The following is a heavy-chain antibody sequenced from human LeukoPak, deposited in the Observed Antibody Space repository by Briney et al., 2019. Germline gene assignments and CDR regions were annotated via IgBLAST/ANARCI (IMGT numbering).Heavy chain of an antibody. V-gene: IGHV3-21*01. Sequence: AGGSLRLSCAASGFTFSSYSMNWVRQAPGKGLEWVSSISSSSSYIYYADSVKGRFTISRDNAKSSLYLQMNSLRAEDTAVYYCARDGKGYSGYDGETFFDYWGQGTLVTVSS. CDR1: GFTFSSYS. CDR3: ARDGKGYSGYDGETFFDY. D-gene: IGHD5-12*01. J-gene: IGHJ4*02. CDR2: ISSSSSYI.